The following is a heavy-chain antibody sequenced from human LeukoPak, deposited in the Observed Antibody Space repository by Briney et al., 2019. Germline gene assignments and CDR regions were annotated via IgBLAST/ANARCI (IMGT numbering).Heavy chain of an antibody. Sequence: PGGSLRLSCAASGFTFSNYAMNWVRHAPGKGLEWVSGLSDDGFKTFYADSVKGRFTISRDNSQSTMYLLMNSLRAEDTAIYYFAIGCRGDCISSGYESWGQGILVTVSS. CDR1: GFTFSNYA. D-gene: IGHD2-21*02. J-gene: IGHJ5*02. CDR2: LSDDGFKT. CDR3: AIGCRGDCISSGYES. V-gene: IGHV3-23*01.